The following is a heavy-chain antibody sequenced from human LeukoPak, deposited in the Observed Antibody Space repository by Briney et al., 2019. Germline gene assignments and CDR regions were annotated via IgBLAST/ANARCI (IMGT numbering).Heavy chain of an antibody. CDR3: ARGAGGSGYYYLLT. V-gene: IGHV1-8*02. J-gene: IGHJ4*02. CDR1: GYTFISFD. Sequence: ASVKVSCKASGYTFISFDIIWVRQATGQGLEWMGRMNPNSADRGYAQKFRGRVTMTRSTSISTAYMELSSLRSEDSAVYYCARGAGGSGYYYLLTWGQGTLVTVSS. D-gene: IGHD3-10*01. CDR2: MNPNSADR.